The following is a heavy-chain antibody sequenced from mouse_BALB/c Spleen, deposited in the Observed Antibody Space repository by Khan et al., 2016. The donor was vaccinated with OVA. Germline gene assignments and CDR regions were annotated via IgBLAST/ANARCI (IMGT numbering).Heavy chain of an antibody. D-gene: IGHD1-1*01. J-gene: IGHJ3*01. Sequence: VQLQQSGPELVKPGASVKMSCKASGYTFTDYYMDWVKQSHGESFEWIGRINPYNGGTSYNQKFKGKATLTVDKSSSTAYMELNSLTSEDSAVYYCERRGYYGSSPAWFAYWGQGTLVTVSA. CDR2: INPYNGGT. CDR3: ERRGYYGSSPAWFAY. CDR1: GYTFTDYY. V-gene: IGHV1-19*01.